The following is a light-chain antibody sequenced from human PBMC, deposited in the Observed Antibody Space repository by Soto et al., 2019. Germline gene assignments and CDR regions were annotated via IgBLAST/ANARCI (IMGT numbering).Light chain of an antibody. V-gene: IGKV3-11*01. CDR3: HQRKT. CDR1: QSVRSF. CDR2: DAS. J-gene: IGKJ1*01. Sequence: EIVLTQSPATLSLSPRERATLSCRASQSVRSFLAWYQQKPGQAPRLLIYDASNRATGIPARFSGSGSGTDFTLTISSLEPEDFAVYYCHQRKTFRQGTKVDIK.